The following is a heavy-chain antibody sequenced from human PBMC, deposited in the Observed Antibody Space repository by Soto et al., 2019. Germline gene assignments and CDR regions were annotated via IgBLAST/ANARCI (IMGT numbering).Heavy chain of an antibody. Sequence: ASVKVSCKASGYTFKSYAMHWVRQAPGQRLEWMGWINAGNGNTKYSQKFQGRVTITRDTSATTAYMELSSLRSEDTAVYYCARSVVVGGVFTFAYWGRGTLVTVSS. CDR3: ARSVVVGGVFTFAY. V-gene: IGHV1-3*01. CDR2: INAGNGNT. J-gene: IGHJ4*02. CDR1: GYTFKSYA. D-gene: IGHD3-10*01.